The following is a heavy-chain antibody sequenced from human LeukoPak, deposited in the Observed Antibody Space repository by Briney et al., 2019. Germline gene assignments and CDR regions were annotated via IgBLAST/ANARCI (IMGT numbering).Heavy chain of an antibody. CDR1: GGSISSYY. Sequence: SGTLSLTCTVSGGSISSYYWSWIRQPPGKGLEWVGYIYYSGSTNYNPSLKSRVTISVDTSKNQFSLKLSSVTAADTAVYYCARVQYYGSGSRTFDHWGQGTLVTVSS. D-gene: IGHD3-10*01. CDR3: ARVQYYGSGSRTFDH. CDR2: IYYSGST. J-gene: IGHJ4*02. V-gene: IGHV4-59*01.